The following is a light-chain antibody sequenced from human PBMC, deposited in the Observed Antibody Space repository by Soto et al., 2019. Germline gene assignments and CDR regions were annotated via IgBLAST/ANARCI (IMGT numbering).Light chain of an antibody. V-gene: IGLV1-40*01. J-gene: IGLJ3*02. CDR3: QTYDNVVGAWV. CDR1: RSNIGEGYD. Sequence: QSVLTQPPSVSGAPGQRVTISCTGTRSNIGEGYDVHWYQQFPRTAPKLLIYSTTKRPSGVPDRFSASKSGTSASLAIAGVQAEDEAAYYCQTYDNVVGAWVFGGGTKLTVL. CDR2: STT.